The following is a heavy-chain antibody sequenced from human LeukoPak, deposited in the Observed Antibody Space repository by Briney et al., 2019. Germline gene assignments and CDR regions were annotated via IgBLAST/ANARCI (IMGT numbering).Heavy chain of an antibody. D-gene: IGHD1-26*01. CDR1: GFTVSSNS. V-gene: IGHV3-21*04. CDR3: ASDYSGSIDY. CDR2: ISSSSSYI. Sequence: PGGSLRLSCTVSGFTVSSNSWSWVRQAPGKGLEWVSSISSSSSYIYYADSVKGRFTISRANAKNSLYLQMNSLRVEDTAVYYCASDYSGSIDYWGQGTLVTVSS. J-gene: IGHJ4*02.